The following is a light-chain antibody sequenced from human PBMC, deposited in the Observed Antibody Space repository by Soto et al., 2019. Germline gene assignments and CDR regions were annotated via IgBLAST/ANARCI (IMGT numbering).Light chain of an antibody. CDR3: SSYTSSGTLWV. J-gene: IGLJ3*02. CDR2: DVN. V-gene: IGLV2-14*01. CDR1: SSDVGGYNY. Sequence: QSALTQPASVSGSPGQSITISCTGTSSDVGGYNYVSWYQQHPGKAPKLMIYDVNNRPSGVSNRFSGSKSGNTASLTISGLQAEDEADYYCSSYTSSGTLWVFGGGTQLTVL.